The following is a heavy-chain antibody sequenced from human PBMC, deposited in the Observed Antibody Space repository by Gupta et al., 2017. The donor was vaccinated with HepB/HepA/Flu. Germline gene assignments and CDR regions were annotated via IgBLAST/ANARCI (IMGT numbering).Heavy chain of an antibody. CDR3: AKEVYYYDSSGYPNWFDP. J-gene: IGHJ5*02. V-gene: IGHV3-23*01. D-gene: IGHD3-22*01. CDR2: ISGSGGST. Sequence: EVQLLESGGGLVQPGGSLRLSCAASGFTFSSYAMSWVRQAPGKGLGWVSAISGSGGSTYYADSVKGRFTISRDNSKNTLYLQMNSLRAEDTAVYYCAKEVYYYDSSGYPNWFDPWGQGTLVTVSS. CDR1: GFTFSSYA.